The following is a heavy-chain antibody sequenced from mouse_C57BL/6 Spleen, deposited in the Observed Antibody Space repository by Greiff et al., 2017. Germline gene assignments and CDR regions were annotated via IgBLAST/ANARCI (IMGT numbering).Heavy chain of an antibody. D-gene: IGHD1-1*01. CDR3: ARGDYYGSSTWFAY. J-gene: IGHJ3*01. Sequence: VQLKESGPELVKPGDSVKISCKASGYSFTGYFMNWVMQSHGKSLEWIGRINPYNGDTFYNQKFKGKATLTVDKSSSTAHMELRSLTSEDSAVYYCARGDYYGSSTWFAYWGQGTLVTVSA. V-gene: IGHV1-20*01. CDR1: GYSFTGYF. CDR2: INPYNGDT.